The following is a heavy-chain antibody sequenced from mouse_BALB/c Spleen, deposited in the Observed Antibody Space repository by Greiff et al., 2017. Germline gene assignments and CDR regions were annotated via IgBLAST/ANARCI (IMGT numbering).Heavy chain of an antibody. Sequence: VKLQESGPGLVAPSQSLSITCTVSGFSLTGYGVNWVRQPPGKGLEWLGMIWGDGSTDYNSALKSRLSISKDNSKSQVFLKMNSLQTDDTARYYCARGDSSGYVDYYAMDYWGQGTSVTVSS. CDR3: ARGDSSGYVDYYAMDY. V-gene: IGHV2-6-7*01. CDR1: GFSLTGYG. D-gene: IGHD3-2*01. CDR2: IWGDGST. J-gene: IGHJ4*01.